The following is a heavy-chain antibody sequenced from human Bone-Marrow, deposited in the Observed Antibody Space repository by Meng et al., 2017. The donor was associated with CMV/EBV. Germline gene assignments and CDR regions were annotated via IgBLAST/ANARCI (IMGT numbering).Heavy chain of an antibody. D-gene: IGHD6-13*01. J-gene: IGHJ6*02. Sequence: GSLRLSCTVSGGSISSYYWSWIRQPPGKGLEWIGYIYYSGSTNYNPSLKSRVTISVDTSKNQFSLKLSSVTAADTAVYYCARGNSSPWYYYYGMDVCGQGTTVTVSS. CDR1: GGSISSYY. V-gene: IGHV4-59*01. CDR3: ARGNSSPWYYYYGMDV. CDR2: IYYSGST.